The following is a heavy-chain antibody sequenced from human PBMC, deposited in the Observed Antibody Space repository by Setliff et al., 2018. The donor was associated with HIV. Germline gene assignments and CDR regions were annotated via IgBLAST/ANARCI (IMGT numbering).Heavy chain of an antibody. CDR2: ITWNSGTI. CDR1: GFRVTDTY. V-gene: IGHV3-9*01. CDR3: AKDYGDGYNWGAFDI. D-gene: IGHD1-1*01. J-gene: IGHJ3*02. Sequence: GGSLRLSCEASGFRVTDTYMAWVRQAPGKGLEWVAGITWNSGTIAYADSVQGRFTISRDNDKKYVFLQMNSLRPEDTALYFCAKDYGDGYNWGAFDIWGQGTMVTVSS.